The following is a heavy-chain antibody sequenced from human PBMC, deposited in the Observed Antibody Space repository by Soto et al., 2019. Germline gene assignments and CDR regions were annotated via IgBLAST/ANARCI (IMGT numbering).Heavy chain of an antibody. CDR1: GFTLSGYA. D-gene: IGHD6-6*01. CDR2: ISSNGVGT. CDR3: ARRARPDFYYMDV. V-gene: IGHV3-64*01. Sequence: EVQLAESGGGLAQPWGSLRLSCAASGFTLSGYAMDWVRQAPGKGLEYVSGISSNGVGTYYANSVQGRFTISRDNSKKTVYLQMGSLRPEDMAVYYCARRARPDFYYMDVWGKGTTVTVSS. J-gene: IGHJ6*03.